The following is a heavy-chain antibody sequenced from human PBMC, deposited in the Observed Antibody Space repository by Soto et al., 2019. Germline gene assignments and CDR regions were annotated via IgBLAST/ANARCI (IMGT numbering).Heavy chain of an antibody. Sequence: PGGSLRLSCAASGFTFSSYAMHWVRQAPGKGLEWVAVISYDGSNKYYAASVKGRFTISRDNSKNTLYLQMNSLRAEDTAVYYCARVSFCPISSSCYYYYGMDVWGQGTTVTVSS. J-gene: IGHJ6*02. CDR1: GFTFSSYA. D-gene: IGHD6-13*01. CDR3: ARVSFCPISSSCYYYYGMDV. V-gene: IGHV3-30-3*01. CDR2: ISYDGSNK.